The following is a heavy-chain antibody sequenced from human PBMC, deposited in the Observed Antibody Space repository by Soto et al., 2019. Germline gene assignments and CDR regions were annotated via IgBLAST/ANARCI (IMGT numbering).Heavy chain of an antibody. CDR2: ISSNGGST. CDR3: ASSPGSTPFYFDY. V-gene: IGHV3-64*01. J-gene: IGHJ4*02. D-gene: IGHD2-15*01. Sequence: SLRLSCAASGFTFSSYAMHWVRQAPGKGLEYVSAISSNGGSTYYANSVKGRFTISRDNSKNTLYLQMGSLRAEDMAVYYCASSPGSTPFYFDYWGQGTLVTVSS. CDR1: GFTFSSYA.